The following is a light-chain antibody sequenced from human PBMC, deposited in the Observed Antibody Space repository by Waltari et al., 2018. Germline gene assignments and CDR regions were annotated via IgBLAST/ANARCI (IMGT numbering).Light chain of an antibody. CDR2: GAS. CDR3: QQYGSSLSIT. CDR1: QSVSSSY. V-gene: IGKV3-20*01. Sequence: EIVLTQSPGTLSLSPGERATLSCRASQSVSSSYLAWYQQKPGQAPRLLIYGASSRPTGIPDRFSGSGSGTDFSLTISRLEPEDFAVYYCQQYGSSLSITFGQGTRLEIK. J-gene: IGKJ5*01.